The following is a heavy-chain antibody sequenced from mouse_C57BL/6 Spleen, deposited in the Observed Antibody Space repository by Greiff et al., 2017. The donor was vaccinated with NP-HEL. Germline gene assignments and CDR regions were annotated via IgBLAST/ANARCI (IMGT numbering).Heavy chain of an antibody. Sequence: QVQLQQPGTELVKPGASVKLSCKASGYTFTSYWMHWVKQRPGQGLEWIGNINPSNGGTNYNEKFKSKATLTVDNSSSTAYMQPSSLTSGDSAVYFCARLGNYGGFAYWGQGTLVTVSA. CDR3: ARLGNYGGFAY. J-gene: IGHJ3*01. CDR1: GYTFTSYW. D-gene: IGHD2-1*01. CDR2: INPSNGGT. V-gene: IGHV1-53*01.